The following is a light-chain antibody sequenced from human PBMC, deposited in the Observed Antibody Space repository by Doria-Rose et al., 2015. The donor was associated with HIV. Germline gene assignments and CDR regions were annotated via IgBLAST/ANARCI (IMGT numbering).Light chain of an antibody. CDR3: QQYGTSRGT. CDR1: QRVKSSY. Sequence: TQSPGTLSLSPGERATLSCRASQRVKSSYLAWYQQKPGHAPRLLSYDASTRATGIPDRCSGSGSGTDCTLTISRLEPEDVAVYYCQQYGTSRGTFGQGTRLEIK. CDR2: DAS. V-gene: IGKV3-20*01. J-gene: IGKJ5*01.